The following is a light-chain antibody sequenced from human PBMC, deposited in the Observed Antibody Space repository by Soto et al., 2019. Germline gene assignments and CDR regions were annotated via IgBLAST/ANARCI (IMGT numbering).Light chain of an antibody. CDR3: QVRSIWYT. CDR1: QSVRSY. Sequence: EIVLTQSPATLSLSPGERVSLSCRASQSVRSYLAWYQQKPGQAPRLLIYDAYKRAAGTPARFSGSRSGTDLTHTISRLEPDDFGVYCCQVRSIWYTFGQGTKLEIK. CDR2: DAY. V-gene: IGKV3-11*01. J-gene: IGKJ2*01.